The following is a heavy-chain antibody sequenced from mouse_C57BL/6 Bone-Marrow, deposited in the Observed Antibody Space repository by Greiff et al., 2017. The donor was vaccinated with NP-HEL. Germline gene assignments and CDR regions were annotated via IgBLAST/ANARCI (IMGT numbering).Heavy chain of an antibody. CDR3: ARGDYYGSSADWYFDV. D-gene: IGHD1-1*01. V-gene: IGHV1-80*01. J-gene: IGHJ1*03. Sequence: QVQLKESGAELVKPGASVKISCKASGYAFSSYWMNWVKQRPGKGLEWIGQIYPGDGDPNYNGKFKGKATLTADKSSSTAYMQLSSLTSEDSAVYFCARGDYYGSSADWYFDVWGTGTTVTVSS. CDR1: GYAFSSYW. CDR2: IYPGDGDP.